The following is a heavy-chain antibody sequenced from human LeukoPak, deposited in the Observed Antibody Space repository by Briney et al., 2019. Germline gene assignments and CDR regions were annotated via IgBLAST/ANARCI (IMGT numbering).Heavy chain of an antibody. D-gene: IGHD6-19*01. CDR2: INHSGST. V-gene: IGHV4-34*01. J-gene: IGHJ4*02. Sequence: SETLSLTCAVYGGSFSGYYWSWIRQPPGKGLEWIGEINHSGSTNYNPSLKSRVTISVDTSKNQFSLKLSSVTAADTAVYYCARGVAVATTAGGTYYFDYWGQGTLVTVSS. CDR3: ARGVAVATTAGGTYYFDY. CDR1: GGSFSGYY.